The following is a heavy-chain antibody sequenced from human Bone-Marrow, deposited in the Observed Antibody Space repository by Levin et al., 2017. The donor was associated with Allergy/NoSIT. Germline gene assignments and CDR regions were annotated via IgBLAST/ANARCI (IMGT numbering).Heavy chain of an antibody. CDR2: ISYDGGHK. D-gene: IGHD3-22*01. J-gene: IGHJ4*02. Sequence: GGSLRLSCAASGFTFSAFGMHWVRQAPGRGLEWVAVISYDGGHKFYADSVKGRFTISRDNAKNTLYLQMNRLRAEDTAIYYCAKDRPQATDYYDSSGSLDYWGQGTLVTVSS. CDR3: AKDRPQATDYYDSSGSLDY. CDR1: GFTFSAFG. V-gene: IGHV3-30*02.